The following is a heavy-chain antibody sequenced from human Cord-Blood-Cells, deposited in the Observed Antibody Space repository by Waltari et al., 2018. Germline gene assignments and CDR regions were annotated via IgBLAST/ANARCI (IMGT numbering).Heavy chain of an antibody. J-gene: IGHJ4*02. Sequence: EVQLVESGGGLVKPGGSLRLSCAASGFTFSSYSMNWVRQAPGKGLVLVSSISSSSSYINYADSVKGRFTIARDNAKNSLYLQMNSLRAEDTAVYYCASGEYSSSSFDYWGQGTLVTVSS. V-gene: IGHV3-21*01. CDR1: GFTFSSYS. D-gene: IGHD6-6*01. CDR2: ISSSSSYI. CDR3: ASGEYSSSSFDY.